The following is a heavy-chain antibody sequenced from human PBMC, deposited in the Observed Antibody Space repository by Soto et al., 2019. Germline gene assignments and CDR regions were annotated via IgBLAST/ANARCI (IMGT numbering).Heavy chain of an antibody. V-gene: IGHV4-4*07. CDR2: IYTSGST. J-gene: IGHJ6*02. D-gene: IGHD3-22*01. CDR3: ARDPYYYDSSGYDYYYYYGMDV. Sequence: SETLSLTCTVSGGSISSYYWSWIRQPAGKGLEWIGRIYTSGSTNYNPSLKSRVTMSVDTSKNQFSLKLSSVTAADTAVYYCARDPYYYDSSGYDYYYYYGMDVWGQGTTVTVSS. CDR1: GGSISSYY.